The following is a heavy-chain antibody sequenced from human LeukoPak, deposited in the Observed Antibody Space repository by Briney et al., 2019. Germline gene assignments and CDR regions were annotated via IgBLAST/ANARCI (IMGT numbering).Heavy chain of an antibody. Sequence: RTGGSLRFSCAASGFTFDDYGLSWVRQAPGKGLEWVSGINWNGGSTGYADSVKGRFTISRDNSKNTLYLQMNSLRAEDTAVYYCARDGYRYDSSARISRAFDIWGQGTMVTVSS. CDR2: INWNGGST. CDR3: ARDGYRYDSSARISRAFDI. D-gene: IGHD3-22*01. J-gene: IGHJ3*02. V-gene: IGHV3-20*04. CDR1: GFTFDDYG.